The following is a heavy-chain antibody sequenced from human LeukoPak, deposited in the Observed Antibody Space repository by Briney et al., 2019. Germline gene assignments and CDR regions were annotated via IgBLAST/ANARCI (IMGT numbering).Heavy chain of an antibody. D-gene: IGHD2-8*01. V-gene: IGHV1-2*06. CDR3: ARGASYCTNGVCYKNYYYMDV. J-gene: IGHJ6*03. Sequence: GASLKVSCTASGYTFTGYYMHWVRQAPGQGLEWMGRINPNSGSTNYAQKFQGRVTMTRDTSISTAYMELSRLRSDDTAVYYCARGASYCTNGVCYKNYYYMDVWGKGTTVTVSS. CDR2: INPNSGST. CDR1: GYTFTGYY.